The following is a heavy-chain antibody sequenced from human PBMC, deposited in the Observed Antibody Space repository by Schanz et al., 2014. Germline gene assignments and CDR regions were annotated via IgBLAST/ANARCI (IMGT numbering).Heavy chain of an antibody. Sequence: EVQLAESGGGLVQPGGSLRLSCAASTFTFSSDWMSWVRQAPGKGLEWISFINTGSNYINYADSVKGRFTISRDNTKNSLFLQLNSLRADDTALYYCARDRRNADLDYWGQGTLVTVSS. V-gene: IGHV3-21*05. CDR2: INTGSNYI. D-gene: IGHD1-1*01. CDR3: ARDRRNADLDY. CDR1: TFTFSSDW. J-gene: IGHJ4*02.